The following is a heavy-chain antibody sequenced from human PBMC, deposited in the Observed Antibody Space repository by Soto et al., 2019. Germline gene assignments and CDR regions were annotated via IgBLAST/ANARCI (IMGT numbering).Heavy chain of an antibody. Sequence: QVQLVESGGGLVKPGGSLRLSCAASGFTFTDYYMNWIRQAPGKGLEWVSYISGGGRTIYYADSVKGRFTISRDNARSSLCLQMNSLRAEDRAVYYCASDSQGTIDYWGQGTLVTVSS. D-gene: IGHD3-10*01. V-gene: IGHV3-11*01. J-gene: IGHJ4*02. CDR2: ISGGGRTI. CDR1: GFTFTDYY. CDR3: ASDSQGTIDY.